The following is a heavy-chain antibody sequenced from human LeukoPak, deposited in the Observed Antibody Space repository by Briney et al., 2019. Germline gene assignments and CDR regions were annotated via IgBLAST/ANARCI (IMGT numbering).Heavy chain of an antibody. CDR2: ISSSSYI. Sequence: PGGSLRLSCAASGFTFSSDSMNWVRQAPGKGLEWVSSISSSSYIYYADSVTGRFTISRDDAKNSLYLQMNSLRAEDTAVYYCAKEVGATGDYWGQGTLVTVSS. J-gene: IGHJ4*02. D-gene: IGHD1-26*01. CDR1: GFTFSSDS. CDR3: AKEVGATGDY. V-gene: IGHV3-21*01.